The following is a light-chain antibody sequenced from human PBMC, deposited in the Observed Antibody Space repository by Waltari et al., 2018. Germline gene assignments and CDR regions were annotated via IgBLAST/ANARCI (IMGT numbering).Light chain of an antibody. CDR3: SSYTTSSAPGV. Sequence: QSALTQPASVSGSPGQSITISCSGTDTDSGAYDLVPWYPQHPGKAPHLIIYEVSNRPSGISNRFSASKSGNTASLTISGLQAEDEADYYCSSYTTSSAPGVFGTGTRVTVL. CDR2: EVS. V-gene: IGLV2-14*01. J-gene: IGLJ1*01. CDR1: DTDSGAYDL.